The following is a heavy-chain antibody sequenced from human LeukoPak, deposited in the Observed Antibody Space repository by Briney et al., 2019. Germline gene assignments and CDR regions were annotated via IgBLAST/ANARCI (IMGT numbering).Heavy chain of an antibody. CDR1: GGTFSSYA. J-gene: IGHJ4*02. CDR2: IIPILGIA. Sequence: AAVKVSCKASGGTFSSYAISWVRQAPGQGREWMGRIIPILGIANYAQKFQGRVTITADKSTSTAYMELSSLRSEDTAVYYCARDRPGIAVAGTFAYWGQGTLVSVSS. V-gene: IGHV1-69*04. CDR3: ARDRPGIAVAGTFAY. D-gene: IGHD6-19*01.